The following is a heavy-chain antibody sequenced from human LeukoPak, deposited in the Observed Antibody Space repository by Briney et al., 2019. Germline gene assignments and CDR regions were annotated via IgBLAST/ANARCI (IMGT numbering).Heavy chain of an antibody. Sequence: SETLPHTCTVSGGSINSYYWSWIRQPPGKGLEWIGYISYTGGETNYNPSLKSRLTISIDTSKNQFSLMLTSVTAADTAVYYCARQPGGTAAFDIWAQGTMVTVSS. D-gene: IGHD1-14*01. CDR1: GGSINSYY. J-gene: IGHJ3*02. V-gene: IGHV4-59*08. CDR2: ISYTGGET. CDR3: ARQPGGTAAFDI.